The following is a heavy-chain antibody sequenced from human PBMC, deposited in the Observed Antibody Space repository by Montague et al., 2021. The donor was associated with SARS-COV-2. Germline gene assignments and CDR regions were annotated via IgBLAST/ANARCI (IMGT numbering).Heavy chain of an antibody. J-gene: IGHJ5*02. CDR3: ARGKGSSWSYNWFDP. D-gene: IGHD6-13*01. V-gene: IGHV4-31*03. Sequence: TLSLTCTVSGGSISSGGYYWSWIRQHPGKGLEWIGYIYYSGSTYYNPSLKSRVTISVDTSKNQFSLKLSPVTAADTAVYYCARGKGSSWSYNWFDPWGQGTLVTVSS. CDR1: GGSISSGGYY. CDR2: IYYSGST.